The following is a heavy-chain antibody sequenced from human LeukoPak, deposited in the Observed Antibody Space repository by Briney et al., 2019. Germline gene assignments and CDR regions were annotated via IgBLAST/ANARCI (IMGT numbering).Heavy chain of an antibody. Sequence: GGSLRLSCAASGFTFSSYSMNWVRQAPGKGLEWVSYISSSSSTIYYADSVKGRFTISRDNAKNSLYLQMNSLRAEDTAVYYCARDYTGDWGPGAFDIWGQGTMVTVSS. D-gene: IGHD3/OR15-3a*01. J-gene: IGHJ3*02. V-gene: IGHV3-48*01. CDR3: ARDYTGDWGPGAFDI. CDR1: GFTFSSYS. CDR2: ISSSSSTI.